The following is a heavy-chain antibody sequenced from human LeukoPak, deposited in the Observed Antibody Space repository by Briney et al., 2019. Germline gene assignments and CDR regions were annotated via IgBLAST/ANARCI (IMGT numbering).Heavy chain of an antibody. CDR2: IYYSGST. J-gene: IGHJ6*04. CDR3: ARPIAAATGIVVVPAAIGHWMDV. D-gene: IGHD2-2*02. CDR1: GGSISSSSYY. Sequence: SEXLSLTCTVSGGSISSSSYYWGWLRQPPGKGGEWIGSIYYSGSTYYNPSRKRRVTISVDTAKKQFSLKLSSVTAADTAVYYCARPIAAATGIVVVPAAIGHWMDVWGKGTTVTVSS. V-gene: IGHV4-39*01.